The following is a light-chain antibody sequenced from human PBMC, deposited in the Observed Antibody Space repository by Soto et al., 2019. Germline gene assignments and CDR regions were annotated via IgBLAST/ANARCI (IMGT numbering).Light chain of an antibody. Sequence: TQLTQSPSSLSSSVGDRVTITCRASQGIRSYLAWYQQKPGKAPKLLIYAASTLESGVPSRFSGSGSGTDFTLTISSLQPDDFATYYCQHYNSYSEAFGQGTKVDIK. V-gene: IGKV1-9*01. CDR2: AAS. J-gene: IGKJ1*01. CDR3: QHYNSYSEA. CDR1: QGIRSY.